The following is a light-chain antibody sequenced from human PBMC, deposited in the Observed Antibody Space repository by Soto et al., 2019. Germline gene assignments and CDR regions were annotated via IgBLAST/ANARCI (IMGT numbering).Light chain of an antibody. CDR3: TSYASGSSHVV. CDR1: SSDIGGYDY. Sequence: QSVLTQPASVSGSPGQSITLSCTGTSSDIGGYDYVSWDQRHPGKAPKLIIYDVNNRPSGVSNRFSGSKSGNTASLTISGLQAEDEADYYCTSYASGSSHVVFGGGTKLTVL. V-gene: IGLV2-14*01. J-gene: IGLJ2*01. CDR2: DVN.